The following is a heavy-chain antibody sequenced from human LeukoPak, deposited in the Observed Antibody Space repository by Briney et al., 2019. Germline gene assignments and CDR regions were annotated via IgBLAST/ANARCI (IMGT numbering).Heavy chain of an antibody. CDR1: GFTFGDYA. J-gene: IGHJ4*02. CDR2: IRSKAYGGKT. V-gene: IGHV3-49*03. CDR3: TRFLVCCYVSSGYRN. D-gene: IGHD3-22*01. Sequence: GGSLRLSCTASGFTFGDYAMSWFRQAPGKGLEWVGFIRSKAYGGKTEYAASAKGRFTISRDDSKSIAYLQMNSLKTEDTAVYYCTRFLVCCYVSSGYRNWGQGTLVTVSS.